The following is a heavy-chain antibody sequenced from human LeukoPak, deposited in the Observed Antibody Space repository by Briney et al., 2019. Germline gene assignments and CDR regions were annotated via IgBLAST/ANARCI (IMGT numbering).Heavy chain of an antibody. CDR2: INHSGST. J-gene: IGHJ3*02. CDR3: AASDPRHIVVVVAVPAFDI. Sequence: PSETLSLTCAVYGGSFSGYYWSWIRQPPGKGLEWIGEINHSGSTNYNPSLKSRVTISVDTSKNQFSLKLSSVTAADTAVYYCAASDPRHIVVVVAVPAFDIWGQGTMVTVSS. V-gene: IGHV4-34*01. D-gene: IGHD2-15*01. CDR1: GGSFSGYY.